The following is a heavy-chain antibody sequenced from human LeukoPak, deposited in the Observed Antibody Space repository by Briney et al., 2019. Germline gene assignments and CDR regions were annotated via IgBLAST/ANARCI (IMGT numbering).Heavy chain of an antibody. CDR3: AKKYNTGLDP. CDR2: ISGSGSGGST. D-gene: IGHD1-14*01. J-gene: IGHJ5*02. Sequence: GGSLRLSCAASGFTFSSSAMSWVRQAPGKGLEWVSSISGSGSGGSTYYADSVKGRFTISRDNSKNTLYLQMNSLRAEDTAVYYCAKKYNTGLDPWGQGTLVTVSS. CDR1: GFTFSSSA. V-gene: IGHV3-23*01.